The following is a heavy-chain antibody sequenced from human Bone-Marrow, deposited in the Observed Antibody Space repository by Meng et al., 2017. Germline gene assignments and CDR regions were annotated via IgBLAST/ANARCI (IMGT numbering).Heavy chain of an antibody. CDR2: ISSSGSTI. CDR3: ARNYYDSSGYYLGGVDY. J-gene: IGHJ4*02. CDR1: GFTFSSYE. D-gene: IGHD3-22*01. V-gene: IGHV3-48*03. Sequence: GESLKISCAASGFTFSSYEINWVRQAPGKGLEWVSYISSSGSTIYYADSVKGRFTISRDNAKNSLYLQMNSLRAEDTAVYYCARNYYDSSGYYLGGVDYWGQGTLVTVSS.